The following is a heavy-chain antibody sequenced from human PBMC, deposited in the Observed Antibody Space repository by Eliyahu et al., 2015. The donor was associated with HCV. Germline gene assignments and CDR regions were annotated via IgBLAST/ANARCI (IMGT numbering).Heavy chain of an antibody. Sequence: EVQLLESGGGLVQPGGSLRLSCAASGFTFSSXAMSWVRPAPGKGREWVSAISGSGGSTYYADSVKGRFTISRDNSKNTLYLQMNSLRAEDTAVYYCAKASSYYYDSSGYSQDLWGRGTLVTVSS. CDR3: AKASSYYYDSSGYSQDL. V-gene: IGHV3-23*01. D-gene: IGHD3-22*01. CDR2: ISGSGGST. CDR1: GFTFSSXA. J-gene: IGHJ2*01.